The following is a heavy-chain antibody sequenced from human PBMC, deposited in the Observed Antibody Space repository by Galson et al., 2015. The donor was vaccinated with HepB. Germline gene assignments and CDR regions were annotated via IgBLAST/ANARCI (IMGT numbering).Heavy chain of an antibody. Sequence: GSLRLSCAASGFTFSNSWMSWVRQAPGKGLEWVANIKRDGSEKYYVDSAKGRFTISRDNAKNSLFLQMDNLRAEDTAIYYCARGHFYDSSSFDYWGQGTLVTVSS. D-gene: IGHD3-22*01. CDR1: GFTFSNSW. CDR3: ARGHFYDSSSFDY. J-gene: IGHJ4*02. V-gene: IGHV3-7*01. CDR2: IKRDGSEK.